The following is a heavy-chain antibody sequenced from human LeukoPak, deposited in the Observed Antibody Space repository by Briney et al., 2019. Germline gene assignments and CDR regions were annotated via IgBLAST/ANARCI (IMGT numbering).Heavy chain of an antibody. CDR3: ARVAYQLLHPDYYYYYGMDV. CDR2: ISAYNGNT. V-gene: IGHV1-18*01. Sequence: ASVKVSCKASGYTFTSYGISWVRQAPGQGLEWMGWISAYNGNTNYAQKLQGRVTMTTDTSTSTAYMELRSLRSDDTAVYYCARVAYQLLHPDYYYYYGMDVWGQGTTVTVSS. CDR1: GYTFTSYG. J-gene: IGHJ6*02. D-gene: IGHD2-2*02.